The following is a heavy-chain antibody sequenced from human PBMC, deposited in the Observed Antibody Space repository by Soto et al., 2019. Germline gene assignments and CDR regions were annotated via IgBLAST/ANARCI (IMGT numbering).Heavy chain of an antibody. J-gene: IGHJ5*02. CDR3: AREDYGPFHNCFDP. CDR1: GGSISGSY. V-gene: IGHV4-59*01. D-gene: IGHD4-17*01. Sequence: QMQLRESGPGLVKPSGTLSLTCTVSGGSISGSYWNWIRRPPGKGLEWIGYIDNTGTTNYNPALKSRRTTSLDTSKNQISLKLSSVTAAATAVYHCAREDYGPFHNCFDPWGQGTLVTVSS. CDR2: IDNTGTT.